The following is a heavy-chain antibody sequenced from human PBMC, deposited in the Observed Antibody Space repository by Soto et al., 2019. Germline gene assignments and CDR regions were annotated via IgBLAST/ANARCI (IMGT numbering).Heavy chain of an antibody. D-gene: IGHD2-2*02. J-gene: IGHJ4*02. V-gene: IGHV3-48*02. CDR2: ISSSSSTI. CDR3: ARDTGIYCSSTSCYIDY. Sequence: LRLSCAASGFTFSSYSMNWVRQAPGKGLEWVSYISSSSSTIYYADSVKGRFTISRDNAKNSLFLQMSGLRDEDTAVYYCARDTGIYCSSTSCYIDYWGQGTLVTVSS. CDR1: GFTFSSYS.